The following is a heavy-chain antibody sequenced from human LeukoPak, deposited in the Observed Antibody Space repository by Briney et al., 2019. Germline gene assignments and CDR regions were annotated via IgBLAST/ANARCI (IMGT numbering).Heavy chain of an antibody. J-gene: IGHJ4*02. Sequence: GGSLRLSCAASGFTFSSYSMNWVRQAPGKGLEWVSSISSSSSYIYYADSVKGRFTISRDNAKNSLYLQMNSLRAEDTAVYYCARVGDSRNHQVDYWGQGTLVTVSS. CDR1: GFTFSSYS. CDR2: ISSSSSYI. CDR3: ARVGDSRNHQVDY. D-gene: IGHD3-22*01. V-gene: IGHV3-21*01.